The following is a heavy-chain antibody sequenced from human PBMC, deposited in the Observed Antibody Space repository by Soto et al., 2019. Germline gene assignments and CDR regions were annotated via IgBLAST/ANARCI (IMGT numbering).Heavy chain of an antibody. CDR3: ARDWHYSGYDYVHSGFDL. J-gene: IGHJ2*01. CDR1: GYTFTSYG. CDR2: ISAYNDNT. D-gene: IGHD5-12*01. Sequence: QVQLVQSGAEVKKPGASVKVSCKASGYTFTSYGISWVRQAPGQGLEWMGWISAYNDNTNYAQKLQGRVTMTTDTSTSTAYMELRSLRSDDTAVYYCARDWHYSGYDYVHSGFDLWGRGTLVTVSS. V-gene: IGHV1-18*01.